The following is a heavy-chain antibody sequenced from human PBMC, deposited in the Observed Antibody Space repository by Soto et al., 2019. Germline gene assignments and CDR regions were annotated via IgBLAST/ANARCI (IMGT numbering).Heavy chain of an antibody. V-gene: IGHV3-33*01. CDR2: IWYDGSNK. CDR3: ARDTAMPYYYYGMDV. D-gene: IGHD5-18*01. J-gene: IGHJ6*02. Sequence: GGSLRLSCAASGFTFRSDGMHWFRQARGKGLEWVAVIWYDGSNKYYADSVKGRFTSSRDNSKNTLYLQMNSLRAEDTAVYYCARDTAMPYYYYGMDVWGQGTTVTVSS. CDR1: GFTFRSDG.